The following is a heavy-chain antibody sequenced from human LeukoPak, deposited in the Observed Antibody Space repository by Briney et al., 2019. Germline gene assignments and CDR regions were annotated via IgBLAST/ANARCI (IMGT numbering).Heavy chain of an antibody. D-gene: IGHD2-2*01. CDR1: GFTVSSNY. CDR3: ARGRSSTSCYLGGYYYMDV. Sequence: PGGSLRLSCAASGFTVSSNYMSWVRQAPGKGLEWVSVIYSGGSTYYADSVKGRFTISRDNSKNTLYLQMNSLRAEDTAVYYCARGRSSTSCYLGGYYYMDVWGKGTTVTVSS. V-gene: IGHV3-53*01. J-gene: IGHJ6*03. CDR2: IYSGGST.